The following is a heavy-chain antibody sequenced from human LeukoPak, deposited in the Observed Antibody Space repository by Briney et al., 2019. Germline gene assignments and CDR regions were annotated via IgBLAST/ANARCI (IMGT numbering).Heavy chain of an antibody. D-gene: IGHD6-13*01. V-gene: IGHV3-23*01. CDR3: AKDQQSSSWYRRSKHPAYYFDY. CDR1: GFTFSSYA. CDR2: ISGSGGST. Sequence: PGGSLRLSCAASGFTFSSYAMSWVRQAPGKGLEWVSAISGSGGSTYYADSVKGRFTISRDNSKNTLYLQMNSLRAEDTAVYCCAKDQQSSSWYRRSKHPAYYFDYWGQGTLVTVSS. J-gene: IGHJ4*02.